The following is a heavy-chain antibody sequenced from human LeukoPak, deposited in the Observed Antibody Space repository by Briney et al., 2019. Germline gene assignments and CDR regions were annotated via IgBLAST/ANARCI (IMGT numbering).Heavy chain of an antibody. CDR2: ISDSGNT. Sequence: GGSLRLSCAASGFTFSSYGMHWVRQAPGKGLEWVSAISDSGNTYHADSVKGRFTISRDSSKNTLFLQMNRLRPEDAAVYYCAKAPVTTCRGAYCYPFDYWGQGTLVTVSS. CDR3: AKAPVTTCRGAYCYPFDY. D-gene: IGHD2-21*01. V-gene: IGHV3-23*01. CDR1: GFTFSSYG. J-gene: IGHJ4*02.